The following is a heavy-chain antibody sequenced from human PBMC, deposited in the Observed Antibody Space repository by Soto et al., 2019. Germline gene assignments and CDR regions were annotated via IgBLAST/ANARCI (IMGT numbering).Heavy chain of an antibody. D-gene: IGHD2-15*01. CDR1: GGSFSGYY. CDR2: INHSGST. V-gene: IGHV4-34*01. CDR3: ARAGFKRYCSGGSCRNWFDP. J-gene: IGHJ5*02. Sequence: SETLSLTCAVYGGSFSGYYWSWIRQPPGKGLEWIGEINHSGSTNYNPSLKSLVTISVDTSKNQFSLKLSSVTAADTAVYYCARAGFKRYCSGGSCRNWFDPWGQGTLVTVSS.